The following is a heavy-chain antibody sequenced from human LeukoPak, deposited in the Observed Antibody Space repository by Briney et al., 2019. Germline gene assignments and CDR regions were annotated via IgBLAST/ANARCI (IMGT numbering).Heavy chain of an antibody. CDR1: GYTFTGYY. V-gene: IGHV1-2*02. D-gene: IGHD3-3*01. J-gene: IGHJ4*02. CDR2: INPNSGGT. Sequence: GASVKVSCKASGYTFTGYYMHWVRQAPGQGLEWMGWINPNSGGTNYAQKFQGRVTTTRDTSISTAYMELSRLRSDDTAVYYCARGYDFWSGYYTKYYFDYWGQGTLVTVSS. CDR3: ARGYDFWSGYYTKYYFDY.